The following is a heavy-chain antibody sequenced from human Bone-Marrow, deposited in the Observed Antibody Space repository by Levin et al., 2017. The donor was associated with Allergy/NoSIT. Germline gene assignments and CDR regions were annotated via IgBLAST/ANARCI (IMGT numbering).Heavy chain of an antibody. J-gene: IGHJ4*02. CDR2: IHDTVST. CDR3: ARGPPSKRYLFEY. CDR1: GGSIISGGYY. V-gene: IGHV4-61*08. Sequence: NPSETLSLTCTVSGGSIISGGYYWSWLRQSPGKGLEWIGYIHDTVSTNYNPSLKSRVTISVDTSKNQFSLNLNSVTAADTAVYYCARGPPSKRYLFEYWGQGSLVTVSS. D-gene: IGHD2/OR15-2a*01.